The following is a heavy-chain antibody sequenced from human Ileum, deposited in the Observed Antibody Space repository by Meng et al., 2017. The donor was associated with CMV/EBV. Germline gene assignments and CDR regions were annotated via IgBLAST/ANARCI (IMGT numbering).Heavy chain of an antibody. J-gene: IGHJ5*01. CDR1: GGSLSRSSNY. CDR2: MYYDGSQ. D-gene: IGHD1-14*01. V-gene: IGHV4-39*07. CDR3: AFMRGQPRRNYFDF. Sequence: SGGSLSRSSNYWGWVRQPPGKGLEWIGNMYYDGSQYYNPSLKSRVSIFADLSRNQFSLRLASVSAADTAMYYCAFMRGQPRRNYFDFWGPGTLVTVSS.